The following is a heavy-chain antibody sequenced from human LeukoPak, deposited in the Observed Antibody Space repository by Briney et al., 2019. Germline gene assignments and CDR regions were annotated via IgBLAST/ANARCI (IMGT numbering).Heavy chain of an antibody. Sequence: SQTLSLTCTVSGGSIGSGDYYWGWIRQPPGKGLECIGYIYDSGSAYYNPSLKSRVTISVDTSKNQLSLKLSSVTAADTAVYYCARGPSDAFDIWGQGTMVTVSS. CDR1: GGSIGSGDYY. CDR2: IYDSGSA. V-gene: IGHV4-30-4*01. CDR3: ARGPSDAFDI. J-gene: IGHJ3*02.